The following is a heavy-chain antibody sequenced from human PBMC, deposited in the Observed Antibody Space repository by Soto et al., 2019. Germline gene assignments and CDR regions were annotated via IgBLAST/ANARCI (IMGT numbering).Heavy chain of an antibody. D-gene: IGHD3-3*02. J-gene: IGHJ5*02. CDR2: IFYLGSS. Sequence: SETLSLTCTVSGDSIISSDFYWGWVRQPPGKGLEWIGSIFYLGSSYYNPSLKSRVTMSVDTSKNQFSLRLRSVTAADTALYFCARHSLALRKNNWFDPWGQGIMVTVTS. CDR1: GDSIISSDFY. CDR3: ARHSLALRKNNWFDP. V-gene: IGHV4-39*01.